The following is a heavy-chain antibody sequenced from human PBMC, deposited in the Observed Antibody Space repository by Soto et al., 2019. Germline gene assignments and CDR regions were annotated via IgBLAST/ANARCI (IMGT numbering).Heavy chain of an antibody. CDR3: ARLIHPELDPYGMDV. Sequence: ASVKVSCKASGGTFSSYAISWVRQAPGQGLEWMGGIIPIFGTANYAQKFQGRVTITADESTSTAYMELSSLRSEDTAVYYCARLIHPELDPYGMDVWGQGTTVTVSS. D-gene: IGHD1-1*01. CDR1: GGTFSSYA. J-gene: IGHJ6*02. CDR2: IIPIFGTA. V-gene: IGHV1-69*13.